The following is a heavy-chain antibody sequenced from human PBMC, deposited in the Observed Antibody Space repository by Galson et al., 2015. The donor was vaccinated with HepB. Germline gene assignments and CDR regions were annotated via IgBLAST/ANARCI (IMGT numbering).Heavy chain of an antibody. Sequence: SLRLSCAASGFTFSSYSMNWVRQAPGKGLEWVSSISSSSSYIYYADSVKGRFTISRDNAKNSLYLQMNSLRAEDTAVYYCARRYRDGYYYYMDVWGKGTTVTVSS. D-gene: IGHD1-26*01. CDR3: ARRYRDGYYYYMDV. V-gene: IGHV3-21*01. CDR2: ISSSSSYI. CDR1: GFTFSSYS. J-gene: IGHJ6*03.